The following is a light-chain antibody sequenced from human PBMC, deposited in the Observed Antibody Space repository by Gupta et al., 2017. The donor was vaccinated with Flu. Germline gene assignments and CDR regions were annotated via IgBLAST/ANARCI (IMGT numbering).Light chain of an antibody. CDR2: SNN. CDR1: SSNMGNNN. J-gene: IGLJ3*02. Sequence: QSVLTQPPSASGTPGQTVTISCSGSSSNMGNNNVYWYQQLPGTAPKLLINSNNQRPSGVPDRFSGSKSGTSASLAISGLRSEDEADYYCAVWDDRLSGRVFGGGTKVTVL. CDR3: AVWDDRLSGRV. V-gene: IGLV1-47*01.